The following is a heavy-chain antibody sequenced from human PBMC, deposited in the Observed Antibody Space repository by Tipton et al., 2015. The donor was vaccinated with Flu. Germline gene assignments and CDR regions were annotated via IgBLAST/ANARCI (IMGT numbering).Heavy chain of an antibody. Sequence: TLSLTCTVSGGSISSGNYYWSWIRQHPGKGLEWIGYIYYSGSTYYNPSLKSRVTTSVDTSQNQFSLKLSSVTAADTAVYYCARALNYWPEAIRRWFDPWGQGTLVTVSS. V-gene: IGHV4-31*03. CDR2: IYYSGST. CDR1: GGSISSGNYY. D-gene: IGHD1-7*01. J-gene: IGHJ5*02. CDR3: ARALNYWPEAIRRWFDP.